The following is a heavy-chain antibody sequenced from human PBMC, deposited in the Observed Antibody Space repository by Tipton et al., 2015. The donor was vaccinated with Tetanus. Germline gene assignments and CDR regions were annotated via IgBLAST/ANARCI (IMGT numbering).Heavy chain of an antibody. CDR2: VYHSGAT. CDR1: GSSISRRGHY. D-gene: IGHD2/OR15-2a*01. V-gene: IGHV4-61*08. CDR3: ARDNNEYPKEGPFDY. Sequence: GLVKPSETLSLTCTVSGSSISRRGHYWTWIRQPPGKEPEWVGYVYHSGATNYHPSLKSRLASSADTSNNQFSLNLRSVITADTDGYYGARDNNEYPKEGPFDYWGQGIRGIVSS. J-gene: IGHJ4*02.